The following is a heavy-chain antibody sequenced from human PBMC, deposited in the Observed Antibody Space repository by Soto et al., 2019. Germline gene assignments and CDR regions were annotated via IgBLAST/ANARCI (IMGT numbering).Heavy chain of an antibody. CDR1: GGTFSSYA. CDR3: ARDPGYCSGGSCYRDY. Sequence: GTSVKVSCKASGGTFSSYAISSWRQAPGQRPECMGGIIPIFGTANYAQKFQGRVTITADESTSTAYMELSSLRSEDTAVYYCARDPGYCSGGSCYRDYWGQGTLVTVSS. V-gene: IGHV1-69*13. CDR2: IIPIFGTA. D-gene: IGHD2-15*01. J-gene: IGHJ4*02.